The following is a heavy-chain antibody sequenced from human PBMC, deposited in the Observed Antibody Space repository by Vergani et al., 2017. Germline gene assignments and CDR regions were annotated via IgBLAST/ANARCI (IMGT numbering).Heavy chain of an antibody. D-gene: IGHD5-18*01. CDR2: INPHNGVT. V-gene: IGHV1-2*02. CDR3: ARVAFTALALVSFDY. J-gene: IGHJ4*02. CDR1: GYTFTDYY. Sequence: QVQLVQSGAAVKKPGASVKVSCKASGYTFTDYYMHWVRQAPGQGLECMGWINPHNGVTNYAQKFQGRVTITRDTSISTASMELNRLRSDDTAVYYCARVAFTALALVSFDYWGQGTLVTVSS.